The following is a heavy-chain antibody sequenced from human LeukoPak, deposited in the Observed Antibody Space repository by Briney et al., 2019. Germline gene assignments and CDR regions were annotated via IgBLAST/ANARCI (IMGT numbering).Heavy chain of an antibody. CDR2: IYSGGST. CDR1: GFTVSSNY. CDR3: AKDWNWAIDY. Sequence: GASLRLSCAASGFTVSSNYMSWFRQPPEKGLEWVSVIYSGGSTYYADSVQGRFTISRDNSKNTLFLQMHNLRVEDMAVLYCAKDWNWAIDYWGQGTLVTVSS. V-gene: IGHV3-66*02. J-gene: IGHJ4*02. D-gene: IGHD1-7*01.